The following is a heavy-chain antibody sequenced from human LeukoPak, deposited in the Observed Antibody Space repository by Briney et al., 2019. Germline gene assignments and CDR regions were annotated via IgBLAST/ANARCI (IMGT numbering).Heavy chain of an antibody. J-gene: IGHJ4*02. D-gene: IGHD3-10*01. CDR2: IYSGDST. CDR3: SYMVRGVTNHPIY. Sequence: PGGSLRLSCAASGFTVSSSYLTWVRQAPGKGLEWVSVIYSGDSTYYADSVKGRFTIARDNSKNTLYLQMNSLRAEDTAVYYCSYMVRGVTNHPIYWGQGTLVTVSS. CDR1: GFTVSSSY. V-gene: IGHV3-53*01.